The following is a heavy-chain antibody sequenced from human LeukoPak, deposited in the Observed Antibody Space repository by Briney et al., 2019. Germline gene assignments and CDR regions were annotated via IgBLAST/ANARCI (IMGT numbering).Heavy chain of an antibody. Sequence: SETLSLTCTVSGGSISSDGYYWSWIRQHPGKGLEWIGYIYYSGSTYYNPSLKSRVTISVDTSKNQFSLKLSSVTAADTAVYYCARGGYYDSSGYSDYWGQGTLVTVSS. CDR2: IYYSGST. V-gene: IGHV4-31*03. J-gene: IGHJ4*02. CDR3: ARGGYYDSSGYSDY. D-gene: IGHD3-22*01. CDR1: GGSISSDGYY.